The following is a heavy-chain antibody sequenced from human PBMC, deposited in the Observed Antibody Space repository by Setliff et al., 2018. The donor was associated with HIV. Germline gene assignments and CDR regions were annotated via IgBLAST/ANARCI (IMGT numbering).Heavy chain of an antibody. CDR2: IEKKTNGGTR. CDR1: GLPFSYAW. J-gene: IGHJ4*02. V-gene: IGHV3-15*04. D-gene: IGHD3-3*01. CDR3: TTGSNSFWSGYSKH. Sequence: KAGGSLRLSCVASGLPFSYAWLSWVRQAPGKGLEWVGRIEKKTNGGTRDYAAPVKGRFTISRDDSKNTLYLQMNSLKSEDTAIYYCTTGSNSFWSGYSKHWGQGALVTVSS.